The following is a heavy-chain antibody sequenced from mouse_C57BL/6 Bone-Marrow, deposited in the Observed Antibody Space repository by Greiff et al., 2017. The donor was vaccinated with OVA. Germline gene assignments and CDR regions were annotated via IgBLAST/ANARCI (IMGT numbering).Heavy chain of an antibody. J-gene: IGHJ1*03. CDR3: ARKELGYWYFDV. Sequence: VQLQQSGPGLVQPSQSLSITCTFSGFSLTSYGVHWVRQSPGKGLEWLGVIWSGGSTDYNAAFISRLSISKDNSKSQVFFKMNSLQADDTAIYYCARKELGYWYFDVWGTGTTVTVSS. CDR2: IWSGGST. CDR1: GFSLTSYG. D-gene: IGHD4-1*01. V-gene: IGHV2-2*01.